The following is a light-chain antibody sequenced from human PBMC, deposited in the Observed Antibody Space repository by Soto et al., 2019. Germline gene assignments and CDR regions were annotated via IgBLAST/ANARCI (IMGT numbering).Light chain of an antibody. Sequence: QSVLTQPASVSGSPGQSITISCTGTSSDVGGYNYVYWYQQHPGKAPKLMIYDVSNLPSGVSNRFSGSKSGNTASLTISGLQAEDEADYYCSSYTSSSTRDVVFGGGTKLTVL. J-gene: IGLJ2*01. CDR2: DVS. CDR3: SSYTSSSTRDVV. CDR1: SSDVGGYNY. V-gene: IGLV2-14*01.